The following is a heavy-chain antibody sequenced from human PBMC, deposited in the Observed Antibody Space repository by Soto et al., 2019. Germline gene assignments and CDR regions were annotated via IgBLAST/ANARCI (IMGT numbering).Heavy chain of an antibody. CDR2: INAGAGNT. CDR3: ARDAMAAESDY. V-gene: IGHV1-3*01. CDR1: GHTLTRYA. Sequence: QVQLVQSGAEVKKPGASVKVSCKAAGHTLTRYARHWVRQAPGQRLEWMGWINAGAGNTKYSQRFKGIVTITRDPSASTAYRELSSLRSEDTAVYYCARDAMAAESDYWGQGTRGTASS. J-gene: IGHJ4*02. D-gene: IGHD6-19*01.